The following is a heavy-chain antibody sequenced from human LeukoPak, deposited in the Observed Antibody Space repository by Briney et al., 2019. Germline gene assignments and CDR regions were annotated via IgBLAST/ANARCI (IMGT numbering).Heavy chain of an antibody. V-gene: IGHV1-46*01. CDR1: GYTFTSYY. D-gene: IGHD3-22*01. J-gene: IGHJ6*03. CDR3: ARGRDDSSGYYYYYYYMDV. CDR2: INPSGGST. Sequence: RASVKVSCKASGYTFTSYYMHWVRQAPGEGLEWMGIINPSGGSTSYAQKFQGRVTMTRDMSTSTVYMELSSLRSEDTAVYYCARGRDDSSGYYYYYYYMDVWGQGTLVTVSS.